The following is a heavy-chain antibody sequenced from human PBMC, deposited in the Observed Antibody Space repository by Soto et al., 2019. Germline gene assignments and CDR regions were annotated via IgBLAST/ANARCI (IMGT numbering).Heavy chain of an antibody. CDR1: GGTSSSYA. D-gene: IGHD1-26*01. V-gene: IGHV1-69*13. Sequence: ASVKVSCKASGGTSSSYAISWVRQAPGQGLEWMGGIIPIFGTANYAQKFQGRVTITADESTSTAYMELSSLRSEDTAVYYCARERGGSYYGMDVWGQGTTVTVSS. J-gene: IGHJ6*02. CDR3: ARERGGSYYGMDV. CDR2: IIPIFGTA.